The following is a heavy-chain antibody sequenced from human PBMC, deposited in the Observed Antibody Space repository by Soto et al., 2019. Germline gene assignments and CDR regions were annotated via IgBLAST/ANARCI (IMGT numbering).Heavy chain of an antibody. Sequence: SQTLSLTCAISGDSVSSNSAAWNWIRQSPSRGLEWLGRTYYRSKWYNDYAVSVKSRITINPDTSKNQFSLQLNSVTPEDTAVYYCARADCSSNSCYRGSYYYYGMDVWGQGTTVTVSS. V-gene: IGHV6-1*01. CDR2: TYYRSKWYN. CDR1: GDSVSSNSAA. D-gene: IGHD2-2*02. J-gene: IGHJ6*02. CDR3: ARADCSSNSCYRGSYYYYGMDV.